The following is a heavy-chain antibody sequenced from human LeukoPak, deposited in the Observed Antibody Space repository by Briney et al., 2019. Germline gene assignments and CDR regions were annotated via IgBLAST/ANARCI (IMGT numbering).Heavy chain of an antibody. CDR3: AREPLRDRVTPVYYFDY. J-gene: IGHJ4*02. CDR2: IWYDGSNK. V-gene: IGHV3-33*01. CDR1: AFTFSSYG. Sequence: GGSLRLSCPPSAFTFSSYGIHSVRQAPGKGLEWVAVIWYDGSNKYYADSVKGRFTISRDNSKNTLYLQMNSLRAEDTAVYYCAREPLRDRVTPVYYFDYWGQVTVVTVSS. D-gene: IGHD4-23*01.